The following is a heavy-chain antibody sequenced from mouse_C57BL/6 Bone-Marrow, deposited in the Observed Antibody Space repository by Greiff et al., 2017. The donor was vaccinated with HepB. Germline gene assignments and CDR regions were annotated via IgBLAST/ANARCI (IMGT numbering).Heavy chain of an antibody. Sequence: VQLQQSGAELVRPGTSVKVSCKASGYAFTNYLIEWVKQRPGQGLEWIGVINPGSGGTNDNEKFKGKATLTADKSTSTAYMQRSSLTSEDSAVYFGARGDYYSKGAWFAYWGQGTLVTVSA. V-gene: IGHV1-54*01. D-gene: IGHD2-5*01. CDR1: GYAFTNYL. CDR2: INPGSGGT. J-gene: IGHJ3*01. CDR3: ARGDYYSKGAWFAY.